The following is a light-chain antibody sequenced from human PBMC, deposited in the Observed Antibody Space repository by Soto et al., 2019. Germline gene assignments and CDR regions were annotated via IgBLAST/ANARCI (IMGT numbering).Light chain of an antibody. CDR1: SGHSSYI. V-gene: IGLV4-60*02. J-gene: IGLJ2*01. CDR2: LEGSGSY. CDR3: ETWGISTRV. Sequence: QPVLTQSSSASASLGSSVKLTCTLSSGHSSYIIAWHQQQPGKAPRYLMKLEGSGSYNKGSGVPDRFSGFSSGADRYLTISNLPFEDEANYYYETWGISTRVFGGGSKLTVL.